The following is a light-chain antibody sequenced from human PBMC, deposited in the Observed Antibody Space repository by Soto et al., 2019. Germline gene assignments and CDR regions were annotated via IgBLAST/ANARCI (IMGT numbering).Light chain of an antibody. CDR2: GAS. V-gene: IGKV3-20*01. CDR3: QQYDNPPRT. J-gene: IGKJ1*01. CDR1: QSVSRSY. Sequence: ETVLTQSPGTLSLSPGERATLSCRASQSVSRSYLAWYQQKPGQAPRLLIYGASTRPTGIPDRFSGSGSGTDFNLTISRLEAEDFAVYFCQQYDNPPRTFGQGTKVEMK.